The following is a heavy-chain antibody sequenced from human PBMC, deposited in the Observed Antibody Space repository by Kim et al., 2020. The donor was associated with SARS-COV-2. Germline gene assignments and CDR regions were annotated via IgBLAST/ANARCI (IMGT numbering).Heavy chain of an antibody. CDR1: GFTFSSYW. Sequence: GGSLRLSCAASGFTFSSYWMSWVRQAPGKGLDWVANIKQDGSEKYYVDSVKGRFTISRDNAKNSLYLQMNSLRAEDTAVYYCAGDRTYDYVWGSLAYYYYGMVVWGQGTTGTVSS. CDR3: AGDRTYDYVWGSLAYYYYGMVV. J-gene: IGHJ6*02. V-gene: IGHV3-7*01. CDR2: IKQDGSEK. D-gene: IGHD3-16*01.